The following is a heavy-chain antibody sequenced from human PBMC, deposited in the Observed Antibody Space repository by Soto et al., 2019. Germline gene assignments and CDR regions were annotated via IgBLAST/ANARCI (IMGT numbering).Heavy chain of an antibody. V-gene: IGHV3-30*18. CDR1: GFTFSSYG. D-gene: IGHD6-13*01. J-gene: IGHJ4*02. CDR2: ISYDGSNT. CDR3: AKDQGSSWYLAPYFDY. Sequence: GGSLRLSCAASGFTFSSYGMHWVRQAPGKGLEWVAVISYDGSNTYYADSVKGRFTISRDNSKNTLYLQMNSLRAEDTAVYYCAKDQGSSWYLAPYFDYCGQGTLVTVSS.